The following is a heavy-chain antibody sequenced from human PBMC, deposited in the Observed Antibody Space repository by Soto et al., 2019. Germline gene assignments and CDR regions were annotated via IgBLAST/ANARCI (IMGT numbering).Heavy chain of an antibody. V-gene: IGHV3-11*01. J-gene: IGHJ6*03. CDR1: GFTFSDYY. CDR2: ISSSGSTI. D-gene: IGHD1-1*01. Sequence: GGSLRLSCAASGFTFSDYYMSWIRQAPGKGLEWVSYISSSGSTIYYADSVKGRFTISRDNAKNSLYLQMNSLRAEDTAVYYCARDALGTRLYYYYYYYMDVWGKGTTVTVSS. CDR3: ARDALGTRLYYYYYYYMDV.